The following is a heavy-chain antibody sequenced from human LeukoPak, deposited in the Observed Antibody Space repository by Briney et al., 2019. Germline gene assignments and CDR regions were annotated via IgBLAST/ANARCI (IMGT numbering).Heavy chain of an antibody. J-gene: IGHJ4*01. CDR2: ISYSGST. CDR1: GGSISSGTYF. CDR3: ARHDTYYGAGSQFDY. Sequence: SETLSLTCTVSGGSISSGTYFWGRIRQPPGKGLEWIGSISYSGSTSYNTSLKSRVTISLDTSKNQFSLRLSSVTDADTAVYYCARHDTYYGAGSQFDYWGPGTLVTVSS. D-gene: IGHD3-10*01. V-gene: IGHV4-39*01.